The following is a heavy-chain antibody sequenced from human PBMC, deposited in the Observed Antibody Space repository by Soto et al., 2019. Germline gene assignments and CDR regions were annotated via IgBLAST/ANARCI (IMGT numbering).Heavy chain of an antibody. CDR1: GYGFTSYW. V-gene: IGHV5-10-1*01. D-gene: IGHD3-10*01. CDR3: ASQGALYYSASGSPSNYYGMDV. CDR2: IDPSDSYT. Sequence: ESLKLSFKGCGYGFTSYWIIWVRQMPGKGLEFMGRIDPSDSYTNYSPSFQGHVTISADKSVSTAYLQWSSLKDSDTDMYYCASQGALYYSASGSPSNYYGMDVWGQGTTVT. J-gene: IGHJ6*02.